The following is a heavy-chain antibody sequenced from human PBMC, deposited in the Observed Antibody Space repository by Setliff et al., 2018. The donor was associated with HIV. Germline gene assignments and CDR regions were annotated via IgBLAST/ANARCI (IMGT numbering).Heavy chain of an antibody. D-gene: IGHD4-4*01. CDR2: IQNDGRDT. J-gene: IGHJ4*02. CDR1: GFIFGTYL. Sequence: LSLSCDASGFIFGTYLMHWVRQAPGKGLVWVSRIQNDGRDTDYADPVKGRFTVSRDNAQNSLYLQMNSLRAEDTAVYYCARFRLYHYSNKVDYWGQGTLVTVSS. CDR3: ARFRLYHYSNKVDY. V-gene: IGHV3-74*01.